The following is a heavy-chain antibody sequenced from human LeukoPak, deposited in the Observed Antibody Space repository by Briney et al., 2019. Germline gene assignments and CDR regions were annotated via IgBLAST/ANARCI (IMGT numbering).Heavy chain of an antibody. Sequence: SETLSLTCAVYGGSFSGYYWSWIRQPPGKGLEWIGEINHSGSTNYNPSLKSRVTISVDTPKNQFSLKLSSVTAADTAVYYCARGRYSSGWYAYWYFDLWGRGTLVTVSS. CDR1: GGSFSGYY. D-gene: IGHD6-19*01. V-gene: IGHV4-34*01. CDR3: ARGRYSSGWYAYWYFDL. J-gene: IGHJ2*01. CDR2: INHSGST.